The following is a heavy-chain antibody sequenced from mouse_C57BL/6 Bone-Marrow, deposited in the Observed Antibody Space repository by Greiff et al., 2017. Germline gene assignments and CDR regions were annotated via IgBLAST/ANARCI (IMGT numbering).Heavy chain of an antibody. Sequence: DVKLVESGGGLVPPGGSMKLSCVASGFSFSNYWMNWVRQSPEKGLEWVAQIRLKSDNYATHYAESVKGRFTISRDDSKSSVYLQMNNLRADDTGIYYCTGSSGWYVDVWGTGTTVTVSS. CDR1: GFSFSNYW. CDR3: TGSSGWYVDV. V-gene: IGHV6-3*01. J-gene: IGHJ1*03. CDR2: IRLKSDNYAT.